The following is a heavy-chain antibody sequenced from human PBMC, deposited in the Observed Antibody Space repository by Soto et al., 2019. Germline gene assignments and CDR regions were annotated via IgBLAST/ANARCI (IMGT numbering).Heavy chain of an antibody. CDR3: ARNQVAVAYVWGAIDP. CDR2: IYYSGST. J-gene: IGHJ5*02. D-gene: IGHD6-19*01. V-gene: IGHV4-61*01. CDR1: GGSVSSGSYY. Sequence: SETLSLTCTVSGGSVSSGSYYWSWIRQPPGKGLEWIGYIYYSGSTNYNPSLKSRVTISVDTSKNQFSLKLSSVTAADTAVYYCARNQVAVAYVWGAIDPWGQGTLVTVSS.